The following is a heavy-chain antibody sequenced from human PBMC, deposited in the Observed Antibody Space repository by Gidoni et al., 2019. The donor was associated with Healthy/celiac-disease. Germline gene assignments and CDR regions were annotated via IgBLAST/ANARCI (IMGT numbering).Heavy chain of an antibody. CDR2: ISYDGSNK. J-gene: IGHJ4*02. CDR3: AKDGHDSSGYYYPGGY. D-gene: IGHD3-22*01. V-gene: IGHV3-30-3*02. Sequence: QGQLVESGGGVAQPGRSRRLSWAALGFNSSSYAMPWVRQAPGKGLEWVAVISYDGSNKYYADSVKGRFTISRDNAKNTLYLQMNSLRAEDTAVYYCAKDGHDSSGYYYPGGYWGQGTLVTVSS. CDR1: GFNSSSYA.